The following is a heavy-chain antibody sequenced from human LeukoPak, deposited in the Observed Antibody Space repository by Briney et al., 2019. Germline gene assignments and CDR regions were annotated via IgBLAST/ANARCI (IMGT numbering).Heavy chain of an antibody. V-gene: IGHV5-51*01. CDR1: GYPFTSSW. CDR3: ARLSQHALDY. J-gene: IGHJ4*02. D-gene: IGHD6-13*01. CDR2: IYPRDSDT. Sequence: GESLKISCTGSGYPFTSSWIAWVRQMPGKGLECMGIIYPRDSDTRYSPSFQGQVTISADKSISTAYLQWSSLRASDTAMYYCARLSQHALDYWGQGTLVTVSS.